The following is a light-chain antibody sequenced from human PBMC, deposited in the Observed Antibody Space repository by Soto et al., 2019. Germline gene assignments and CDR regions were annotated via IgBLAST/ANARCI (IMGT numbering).Light chain of an antibody. J-gene: IGKJ5*01. CDR2: GAS. CDR1: QSVSSSY. CDR3: QQYGSSPPIT. Sequence: TVLRRAAGTLYLARVHSTNISCRASQSVSSSYLAWYQQKPGQAPRLLIYGASSRATGIPDRFSGSGSGTDFTLTISRLEPEDFAVYYCQQYGSSPPITFGQGTRLEIK. V-gene: IGKV3-20*01.